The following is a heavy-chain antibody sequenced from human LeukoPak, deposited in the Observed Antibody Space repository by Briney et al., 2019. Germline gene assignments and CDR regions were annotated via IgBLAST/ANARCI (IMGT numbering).Heavy chain of an antibody. CDR2: INPNSGGT. D-gene: IGHD3-10*01. CDR3: ARDQTLLWFGEATYYGMDV. V-gene: IGHV1-2*02. Sequence: ASMKVSCKASGYTFTGYYMHWVRQAPGQGLEWMGWINPNSGGTNYAQKFQGRVTMTRDTSISTAYMELSRLRSDDTAVYYCARDQTLLWFGEATYYGMDVWGQGTTVTVSS. J-gene: IGHJ6*02. CDR1: GYTFTGYY.